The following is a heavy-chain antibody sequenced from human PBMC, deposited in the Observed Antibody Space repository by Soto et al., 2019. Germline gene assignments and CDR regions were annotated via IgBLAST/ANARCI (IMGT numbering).Heavy chain of an antibody. J-gene: IGHJ4*02. D-gene: IGHD3-16*02. CDR3: ARMRGLGEISPYFCY. V-gene: IGHV4-59*01. CDR2: IYYSGRT. Sequence: QVQLQESGPGLVKPSETLSLTCSVSGGSISDYQWNWIRQPPGKGLEWIGYIYYSGRTNFNPSLKRRVTISLDTSTKQFSLRLRSVTAADTAVYYCARMRGLGEISPYFCYWGQGTLVTVSS. CDR1: GGSISDYQ.